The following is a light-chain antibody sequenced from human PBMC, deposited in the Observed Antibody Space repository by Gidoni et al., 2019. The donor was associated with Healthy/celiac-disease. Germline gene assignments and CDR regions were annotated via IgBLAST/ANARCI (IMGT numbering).Light chain of an antibody. CDR3: MQALQTPDT. V-gene: IGKV2-28*01. J-gene: IGKJ2*01. CDR1: QSRLHSNGYNY. Sequence: DIVLTPSPLSLPVTPGEPASISCRSSQSRLHSNGYNYLHWYLQKPGQSPQPLIYLGSNRASGVPDRFSGSGSGTDFTLKISRVEAEDVGVYYCMQALQTPDTFGQGTKLEIK. CDR2: LGS.